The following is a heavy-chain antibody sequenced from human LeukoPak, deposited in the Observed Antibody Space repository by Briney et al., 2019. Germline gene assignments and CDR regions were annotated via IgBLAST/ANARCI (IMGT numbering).Heavy chain of an antibody. V-gene: IGHV3-30*18. CDR1: GFTFSSYG. D-gene: IGHD1-26*01. CDR2: ISYDGRNK. J-gene: IGHJ3*02. Sequence: GGSLRLSCAASGFTFSSYGMHWVRQAPGKGLEWVAVISYDGRNKYYADSVKGRLTISRDNSKNTLYLQMNSLRAEDTAIYYCAKDRLVGLTDGGYLGDAFDIWGQGTMVTVSS. CDR3: AKDRLVGLTDGGYLGDAFDI.